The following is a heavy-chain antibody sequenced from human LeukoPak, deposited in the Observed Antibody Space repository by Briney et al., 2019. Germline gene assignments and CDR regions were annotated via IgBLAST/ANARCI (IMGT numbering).Heavy chain of an antibody. CDR3: ARGRGGVAGTD. CDR2: INHSGST. V-gene: IGHV4-34*01. CDR1: GGSFSGYY. Sequence: SETLSLTCAVYGGSFSGYYWSWIRQPPGKGLEWIGEINHSGSTNYNPSLKSRVTISVDTSKSQFSLKLSSVTAADTAVYFCARGRGGVAGTDWGQGTLVTVSS. J-gene: IGHJ4*02. D-gene: IGHD6-19*01.